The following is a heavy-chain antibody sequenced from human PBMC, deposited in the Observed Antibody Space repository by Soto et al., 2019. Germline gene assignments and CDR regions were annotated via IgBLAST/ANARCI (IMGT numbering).Heavy chain of an antibody. D-gene: IGHD6-13*01. Sequence: ASVKVSCKASGYTFTSYGSSWVRQAPGQGLEWMRWISAYNGNTNYAQKLQGRVTMTTDTSTSTAYMELRSLRYDDTAVYYCARVIAAAVDFDYWGQGTLVTVSS. J-gene: IGHJ4*02. CDR2: ISAYNGNT. V-gene: IGHV1-18*01. CDR3: ARVIAAAVDFDY. CDR1: GYTFTSYG.